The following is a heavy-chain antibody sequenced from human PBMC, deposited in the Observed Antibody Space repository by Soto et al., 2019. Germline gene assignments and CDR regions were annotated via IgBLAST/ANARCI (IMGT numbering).Heavy chain of an antibody. CDR3: ARVVPGAEAWFGP. CDR2: ISLYSDGT. J-gene: IGHJ5*02. D-gene: IGHD2-2*01. V-gene: IGHV1-18*01. CDR1: GYTFSNYG. Sequence: VSVKVSCKTSGYTFSNYGIIWVLQAPGQPLEWLGWISLYSDGTNYAQKFQGRVSMTTDTSTTTAYMELRSLRSDDTAVYYCARVVPGAEAWFGPWGQGTLVTVSS.